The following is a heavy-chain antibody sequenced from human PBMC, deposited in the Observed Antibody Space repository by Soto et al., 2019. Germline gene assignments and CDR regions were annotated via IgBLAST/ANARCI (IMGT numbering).Heavy chain of an antibody. J-gene: IGHJ4*02. V-gene: IGHV1-3*05. Sequence: QVQLVQSGAEEKKPGASVKVSCKASGYTFTSYAMHWVRQAPGQRLEWMGWINAGNGNTKYSQKFQGRVTITRDTSASTAYMELSSLRSEDTAVYYWARAWGVVTAPDYWGQGTLVTVSS. CDR3: ARAWGVVTAPDY. CDR1: GYTFTSYA. CDR2: INAGNGNT. D-gene: IGHD2-21*02.